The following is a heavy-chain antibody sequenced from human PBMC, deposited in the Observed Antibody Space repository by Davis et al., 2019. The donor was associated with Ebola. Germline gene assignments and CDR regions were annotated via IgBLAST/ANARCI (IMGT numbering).Heavy chain of an antibody. D-gene: IGHD3-10*01. Sequence: GESLNISCAASGFTFSSYGMHWVRQAPGKGLEWVAVIWYDGSNKYYADSVKGRFTISRDNSKNTLYLQMNSLRAEDTAVYYCARDFMVQGVNWGQGTLVTVSS. CDR2: IWYDGSNK. CDR3: ARDFMVQGVN. CDR1: GFTFSSYG. J-gene: IGHJ4*02. V-gene: IGHV3-33*01.